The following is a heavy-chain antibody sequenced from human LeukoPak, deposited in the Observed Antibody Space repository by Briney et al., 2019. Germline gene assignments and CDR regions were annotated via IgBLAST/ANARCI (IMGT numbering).Heavy chain of an antibody. V-gene: IGHV4-34*01. CDR3: ARAPDVVVVTAIWYSKFDY. J-gene: IGHJ4*02. CDR2: INHSGST. D-gene: IGHD2-21*02. CDR1: GGSFSGYY. Sequence: SETLSLTCAVYGGSFSGYYWSWIRQPPGKGLEWIGEINHSGSTNYNPSLKSRVTISVDTSKNQFSLKLSSVTAADTAVYYCARAPDVVVVTAIWYSKFDYWGQGTLVTVSS.